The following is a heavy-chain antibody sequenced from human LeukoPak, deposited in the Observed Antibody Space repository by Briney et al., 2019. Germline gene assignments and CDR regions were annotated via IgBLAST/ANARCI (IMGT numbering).Heavy chain of an antibody. J-gene: IGHJ4*02. CDR1: GVTFSSYA. CDR3: ARQIFGVDYYYFDY. CDR2: ISGSGGST. Sequence: QPGGSLRLSCAASGVTFSSYAMSWVRQAPGKGLEWVSAISGSGGSTYYADSVKGRFTISRDNSKNTLYLQMNSLRAEDTAVYYCARQIFGVDYYYFDYWGQGTLVTVSS. V-gene: IGHV3-23*01. D-gene: IGHD3-3*01.